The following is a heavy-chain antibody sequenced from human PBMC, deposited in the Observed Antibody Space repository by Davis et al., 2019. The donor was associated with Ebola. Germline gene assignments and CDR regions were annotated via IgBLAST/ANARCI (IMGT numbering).Heavy chain of an antibody. CDR3: AKDGLGHH. CDR1: GFTFSSYA. D-gene: IGHD7-27*01. Sequence: PGGSLRLSCAASGFTFSSYAMHWVRQAPGKGLEWVAVISYDGSNKYYADSVKGRFTISRDNSKNTLYLQMNSLRAEDTAVYYCAKDGLGHHWGQGTLVTVSS. CDR2: ISYDGSNK. V-gene: IGHV3-30-3*01. J-gene: IGHJ4*02.